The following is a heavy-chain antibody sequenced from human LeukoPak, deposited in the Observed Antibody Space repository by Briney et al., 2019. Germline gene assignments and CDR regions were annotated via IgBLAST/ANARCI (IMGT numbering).Heavy chain of an antibody. J-gene: IGHJ4*02. CDR1: GGPISYYY. CDR2: VYYSGST. Sequence: SETLSLTCTVSGGPISYYYWSWIRQPPGKRLEWIGYVYYSGSTNYNPSLKSRVTMSVDTSKNRFSLNLSSVTAADTAVYYCARGLGYCSGGSCYYFDYWGQGTLVTVSS. D-gene: IGHD2-15*01. CDR3: ARGLGYCSGGSCYYFDY. V-gene: IGHV4-59*12.